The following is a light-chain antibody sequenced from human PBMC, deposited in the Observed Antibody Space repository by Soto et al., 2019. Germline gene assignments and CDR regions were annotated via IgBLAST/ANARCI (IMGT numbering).Light chain of an antibody. J-gene: IGKJ1*01. Sequence: DIQITPSPSTLSGSVVYRVPITCRASQTISSWLAWYQQKPGKAPKLLIYKASTLKSGVPSRFSGSGSGTEFTLTISSLQPDDFATYYCQHYNSYSEAFGQGTKVDNK. CDR2: KAS. V-gene: IGKV1-5*03. CDR3: QHYNSYSEA. CDR1: QTISSW.